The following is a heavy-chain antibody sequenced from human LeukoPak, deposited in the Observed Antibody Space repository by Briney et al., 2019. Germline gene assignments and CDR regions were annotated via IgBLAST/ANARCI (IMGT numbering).Heavy chain of an antibody. CDR3: TRFSYSYGLDY. Sequence: GRSLRLSCAASGFTFTNYAMHWVRQAPGKGLEWVGRIRSKANSYATAYAASVKGRFTISRDDSKNTAYLQMNSLKTEDTAVYYCTRFSYSYGLDYWGQGTLVTVSS. CDR1: GFTFTNYA. CDR2: IRSKANSYAT. J-gene: IGHJ4*02. D-gene: IGHD5-18*01. V-gene: IGHV3-73*01.